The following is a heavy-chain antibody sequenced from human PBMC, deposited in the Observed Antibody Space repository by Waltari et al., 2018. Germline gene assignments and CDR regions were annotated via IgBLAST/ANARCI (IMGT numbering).Heavy chain of an antibody. D-gene: IGHD2-15*01. CDR1: GHTLTSYA. CDR2: ISPYKGNT. J-gene: IGHJ6*02. V-gene: IGHV1-18*01. Sequence: QVQLVQSGAELKKPGASVKVSCKASGHTLTSYAVSWVRQAPGQGLEWMGWISPYKGNTNYGQKLQGRVTNNTDTSTNTAYMELRSLRSDDTAVYYCATSWRGYCSGGSCYGMDVWGQGTTVTVSS. CDR3: ATSWRGYCSGGSCYGMDV.